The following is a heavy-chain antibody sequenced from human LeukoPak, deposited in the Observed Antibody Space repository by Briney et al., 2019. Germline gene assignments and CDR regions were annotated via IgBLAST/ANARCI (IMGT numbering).Heavy chain of an antibody. CDR2: IIPIFGTA. D-gene: IGHD5-12*01. V-gene: IGHV1-69*13. J-gene: IGHJ4*02. CDR3: AREGSSGYDIYFDY. Sequence: GASVKVSCKASGGTFSSYAISWVRQAPGQGLEWMGGIIPIFGTANYAQKFQGRVTITADESTSTAYMELSSLRSEDTAVYYCAREGSSGYDIYFDYWGQGTLVTVSS. CDR1: GGTFSSYA.